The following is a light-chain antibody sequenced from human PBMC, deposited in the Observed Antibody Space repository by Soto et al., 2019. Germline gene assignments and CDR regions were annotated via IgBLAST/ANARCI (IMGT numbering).Light chain of an antibody. CDR3: QSYDSRLSGVI. Sequence: QSVLTQPPSVSGAPGQRVTIPCTGSSSNIGAGYDFHWYQQLPGTAPKLLIYGNSNRPSGVPDRFSGSKSGTSASLAITGLQAEDEADYYCQSYDSRLSGVIFGGGTKLTVL. CDR2: GNS. CDR1: SSNIGAGYD. J-gene: IGLJ2*01. V-gene: IGLV1-40*01.